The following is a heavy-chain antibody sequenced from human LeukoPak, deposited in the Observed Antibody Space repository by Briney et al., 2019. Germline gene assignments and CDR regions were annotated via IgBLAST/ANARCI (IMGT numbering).Heavy chain of an antibody. CDR1: GFSFSGHW. V-gene: IGHV3-74*01. CDR3: AKGAAAKAWRFDY. Sequence: GGSLRLSCAASGFSFSGHWMHWARQLPGKGLVWVSRISPTGSTTSYADSVKGRFTVSRDNAKNTLYLQVNNLRAEDTAVYYCAKGAAAKAWRFDYWGQGTLVTVSS. D-gene: IGHD6-13*01. CDR2: ISPTGSTT. J-gene: IGHJ4*02.